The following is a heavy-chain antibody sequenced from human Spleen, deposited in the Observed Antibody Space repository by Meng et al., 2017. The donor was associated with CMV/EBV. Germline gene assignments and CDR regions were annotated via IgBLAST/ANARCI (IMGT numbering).Heavy chain of an antibody. J-gene: IGHJ6*02. Sequence: GGSLRLSCAASGFTCSSYWMHWVRQAPGQGLVWVSRINSDGSSTSYADSVKGRFTISRDNAKNTLYLQMNSLRAEDTAVYYCARVIYSRSWYDLDYYYYGMDVWGQGTTVTVSS. CDR2: INSDGSST. V-gene: IGHV3-74*01. CDR3: ARVIYSRSWYDLDYYYYGMDV. D-gene: IGHD6-13*01. CDR1: GFTCSSYW.